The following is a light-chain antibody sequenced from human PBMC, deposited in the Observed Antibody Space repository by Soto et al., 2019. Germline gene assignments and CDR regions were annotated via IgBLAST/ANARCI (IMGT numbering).Light chain of an antibody. J-gene: IGKJ4*01. CDR2: GAS. CDR3: QQFGSSPPALT. Sequence: EIVLTQSPGTLPLSPGERATLSCRASQSVSSSFLTWYQQKPGQAPRLLIYGASTRATGIPDRFSGSGSGTDFTLTISILEPEDFAVYYCQQFGSSPPALTFGGGTKVEIK. V-gene: IGKV3-20*01. CDR1: QSVSSSF.